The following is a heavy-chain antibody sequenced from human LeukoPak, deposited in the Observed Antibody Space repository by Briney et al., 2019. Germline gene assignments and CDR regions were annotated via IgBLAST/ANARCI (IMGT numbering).Heavy chain of an antibody. D-gene: IGHD2-21*02. J-gene: IGHJ4*02. CDR2: ISGNDDRT. CDR1: GFTFGSYA. CDR3: AKDCGGDCYYDSVY. Sequence: GGSLRLSCAASGFTFGSYAMHWVRQAPGKGLEWVSAISGNDDRTYYADSVKGRFTISRDNSKNTLYLQMNSLRAEDTAVYYCAKDCGGDCYYDSVYWGQGILVTVSS. V-gene: IGHV3-23*01.